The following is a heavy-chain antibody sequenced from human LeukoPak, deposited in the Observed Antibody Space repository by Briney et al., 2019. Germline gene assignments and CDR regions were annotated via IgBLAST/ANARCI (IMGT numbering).Heavy chain of an antibody. V-gene: IGHV4-59*01. D-gene: IGHD3-22*01. J-gene: IGHJ4*02. CDR1: GGSISSYY. CDR2: IYYGGST. CDR3: ARGFYDSSGYSAPFDF. Sequence: IPSETLSLTCTVSGGSISSYYWNWIRQPTGKGLEWIGYIYYGGSTNYNPSLKSRVTISVDTSKNQFFLKLSSVTAADTAVYYCARGFYDSSGYSAPFDFWGQGTLVTVSS.